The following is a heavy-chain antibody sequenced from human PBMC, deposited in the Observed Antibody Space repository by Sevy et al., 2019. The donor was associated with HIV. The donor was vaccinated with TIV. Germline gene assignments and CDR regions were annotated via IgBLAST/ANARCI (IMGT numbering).Heavy chain of an antibody. J-gene: IGHJ6*02. CDR1: GFMFSNYW. D-gene: IGHD2-2*01. V-gene: IGHV3-7*03. Sequence: GGSLRLSCVASGFMFSNYWMTWVRQAPGKGLEWVANIKRDGSEKYYVASVKGRFTISRDNAKNSLYMQMNSLRAEDTAVYYCARDCNSASCLWGLDVWGQGTTVTVSS. CDR3: ARDCNSASCLWGLDV. CDR2: IKRDGSEK.